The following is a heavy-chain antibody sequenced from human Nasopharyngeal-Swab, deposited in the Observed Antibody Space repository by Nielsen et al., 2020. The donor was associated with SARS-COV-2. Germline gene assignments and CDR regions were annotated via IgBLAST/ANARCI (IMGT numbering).Heavy chain of an antibody. D-gene: IGHD1-1*01. Sequence: SETLSLTCTVSGGSISSYYWSWIRQPPGKGLEWIGYIYYSGSTNYNPSLKSRVTISVDTSKNQFSLKLSSVTAADTAVYYCAGVAVPSGSFDYWGQGTLVTVSS. CDR2: IYYSGST. CDR1: GGSISSYY. J-gene: IGHJ4*02. V-gene: IGHV4-59*01. CDR3: AGVAVPSGSFDY.